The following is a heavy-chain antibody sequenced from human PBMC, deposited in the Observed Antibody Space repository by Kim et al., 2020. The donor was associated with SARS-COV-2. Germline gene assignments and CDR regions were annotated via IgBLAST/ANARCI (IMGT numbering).Heavy chain of an antibody. CDR2: ISYDGSNK. J-gene: IGHJ3*02. D-gene: IGHD1-26*01. CDR3: ARGGTYKGASGAFDI. Sequence: GGSLRLSCAASGFTFSSYAMHWVRQAPGKGLEWVAVISYDGSNKYYADSVKGRFTISRDNSKNTLYLQMTSLRAEDTAVYYCARGGTYKGASGAFDIWGQGTMVTVSS. V-gene: IGHV3-30*04. CDR1: GFTFSSYA.